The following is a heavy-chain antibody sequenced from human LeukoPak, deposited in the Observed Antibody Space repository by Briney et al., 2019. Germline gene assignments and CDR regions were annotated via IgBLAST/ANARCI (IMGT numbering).Heavy chain of an antibody. CDR1: GYTSTSYD. V-gene: IGHV1-8*01. J-gene: IGHJ4*02. D-gene: IGHD2-2*01. CDR3: ATSIVVVPAASDY. Sequence: ASVKVSCTASGYTSTSYDITWVRPATAQGLGWMGWMKPNSGNTGYAQKFQGRVTMTRNTSISTAYMELSSLRSEDTAVYYCATSIVVVPAASDYWGQGTLVTVSS. CDR2: MKPNSGNT.